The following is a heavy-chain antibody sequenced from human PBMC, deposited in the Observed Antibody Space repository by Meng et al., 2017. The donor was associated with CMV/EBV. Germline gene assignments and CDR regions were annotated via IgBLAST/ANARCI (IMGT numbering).Heavy chain of an antibody. CDR2: IVGGSGNT. CDR1: GFTFTSSA. Sequence: SVKVSCKASGFTFTSSAVQWVRQARGQRLEWIGWIVGGSGNTNYAQKFQEKGTITRDMSTSKAYMELSSLRSEDTAVYYCAADLYGGYEKYYDSSGYYYWGQGTLVTVSS. D-gene: IGHD3-22*01. CDR3: AADLYGGYEKYYDSSGYYY. V-gene: IGHV1-58*01. J-gene: IGHJ4*02.